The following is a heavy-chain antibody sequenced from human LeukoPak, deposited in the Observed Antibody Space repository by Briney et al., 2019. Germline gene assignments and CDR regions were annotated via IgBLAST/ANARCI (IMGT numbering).Heavy chain of an antibody. V-gene: IGHV4-34*01. CDR1: GGSFSGYY. J-gene: IGHJ4*02. CDR2: INHSGST. CDR3: ARVVVEGGRAHNSGIPRFDH. Sequence: SETLSLTCGVYGGSFSGYYWIWIRQPPGKGLEWIGEINHSGSTKYNPSLKSRVTISIDTSKNQFSLKLSSVTAADTAVYYCARVVVEGGRAHNSGIPRFDHWGQGTLVTVSS. D-gene: IGHD2-15*01.